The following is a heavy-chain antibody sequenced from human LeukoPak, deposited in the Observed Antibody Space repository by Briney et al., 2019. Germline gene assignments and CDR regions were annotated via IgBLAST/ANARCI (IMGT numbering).Heavy chain of an antibody. D-gene: IGHD5-24*01. Sequence: GGSLRLSCAASGFTFSSYEMSWVRQAPGKGLEWVANIKQEGSEKYYVDSVKGRFTISRDNAKNSLYLQMNSLRAEDTAVYYCSRDLEVEMASPYWGQGTLVTVS. CDR2: IKQEGSEK. CDR1: GFTFSSYE. J-gene: IGHJ4*02. V-gene: IGHV3-7*05. CDR3: SRDLEVEMASPY.